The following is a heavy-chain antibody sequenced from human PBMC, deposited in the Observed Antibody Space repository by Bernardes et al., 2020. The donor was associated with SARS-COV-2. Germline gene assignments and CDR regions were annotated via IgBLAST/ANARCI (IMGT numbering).Heavy chain of an antibody. Sequence: GGSLRLSCVGSGFTFDKSPLSWVRQAPGKGLEWVSTISASGGTRYHSDSVKGRFTVSRDNSKNTLYLQMNGLRVEDTATYYCALRGSHCDSGSCSILGFDDWGQGTLVTVSS. D-gene: IGHD5-12*01. J-gene: IGHJ4*02. CDR2: ISASGGTR. CDR3: ALRGSHCDSGSCSILGFDD. V-gene: IGHV3-23*01. CDR1: GFTFDKSP.